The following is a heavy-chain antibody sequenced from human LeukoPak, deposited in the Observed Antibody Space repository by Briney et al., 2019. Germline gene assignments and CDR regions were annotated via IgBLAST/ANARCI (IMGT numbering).Heavy chain of an antibody. CDR2: IYSGSST. CDR1: GCTFNDYG. Sequence: PGGSLRLSCAASGCTFNDYGMNWVRQAPGKGLEWVSVIYSGSSTYYADSVKGRFTISRDNSKNTLYLQMNSLRAEDTAVYYCARDLSTVVTPGGFDYWGQGTLVTVSS. D-gene: IGHD4-23*01. V-gene: IGHV3-66*01. CDR3: ARDLSTVVTPGGFDY. J-gene: IGHJ4*02.